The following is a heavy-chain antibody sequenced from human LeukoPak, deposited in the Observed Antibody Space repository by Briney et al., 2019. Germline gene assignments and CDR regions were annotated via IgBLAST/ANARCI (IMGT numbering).Heavy chain of an antibody. CDR3: ARLNDFWSGYYYYMDV. J-gene: IGHJ6*03. CDR1: GGSISSYY. Sequence: PSETLSLTCTVSGGSISSYYWSWVRQPPGKGLEWIAYINYSGSSNYNSSLKSRVTISVDTSKNQFSLKLSSVTAADTAVYYCARLNDFWSGYYYYMDVWGKGTTVTVSS. D-gene: IGHD3-3*01. CDR2: INYSGSS. V-gene: IGHV4-59*01.